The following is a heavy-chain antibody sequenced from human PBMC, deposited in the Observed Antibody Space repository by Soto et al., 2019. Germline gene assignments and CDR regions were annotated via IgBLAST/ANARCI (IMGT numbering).Heavy chain of an antibody. J-gene: IGHJ4*02. D-gene: IGHD4-4*01. CDR3: ATLRVMTTVNTWRKEY. CDR1: GGTFSSYT. CDR2: IIPILGIA. V-gene: IGHV1-69*02. Sequence: QVQLVQSGAEVKKPGSSVKVSCKASGGTFSSYTISWVRQAPGQGLEWMGRIIPILGIANYAQKFQGRVTITADKSTSTAYMELSSLRSEDTAVYYCATLRVMTTVNTWRKEYWGPGTLVTVAS.